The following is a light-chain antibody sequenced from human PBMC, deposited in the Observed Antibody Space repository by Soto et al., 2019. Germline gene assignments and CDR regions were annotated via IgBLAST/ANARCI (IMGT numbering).Light chain of an antibody. J-gene: IGLJ2*01. CDR3: SSYAGTDRTLVF. CDR2: EAT. V-gene: IGLV2-23*01. Sequence: QSALTQPASVSGSPGQSITISCTGTSSDVGGYNYVSWYQQHPGKAPQLIIYEATKRPSGVSSRFSGSRSGNTASLTLSGLQAEDEAVYHCSSYAGTDRTLVFFGGGTKLTVL. CDR1: SSDVGGYNY.